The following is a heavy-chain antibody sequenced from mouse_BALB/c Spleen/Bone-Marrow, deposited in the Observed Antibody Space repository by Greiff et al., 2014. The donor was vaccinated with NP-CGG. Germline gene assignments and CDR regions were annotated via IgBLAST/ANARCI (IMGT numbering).Heavy chain of an antibody. CDR3: ARGGISVDY. CDR1: GYVFSTYW. CDR2: IYPGDGDT. Sequence: QVQLQQSGAELVGPGSSVKISCESSGYVFSTYWINWVKQRPGQGLEWIGQIYPGDGDTDYNGKFKDKATLTVDKSSNTAYMQLSSLTSEDSAVYFCARGGISVDYWGQGTTLTVSS. J-gene: IGHJ2*01. V-gene: IGHV1-80*01.